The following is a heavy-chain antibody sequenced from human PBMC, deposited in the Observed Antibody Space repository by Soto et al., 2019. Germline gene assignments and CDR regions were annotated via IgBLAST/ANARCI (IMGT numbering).Heavy chain of an antibody. CDR2: VSHDGANR. Sequence: GGSLRLSCAASGFTFKNYAMHWVRQAPGKGLEWVAVVSHDGANRHYAESVKGRLTISRDNSKNTLYLQMNSLRADDSAVYYCAKDRTVAARNFDYWGQGTQVTVSS. CDR3: AKDRTVAARNFDY. V-gene: IGHV3-30-3*01. D-gene: IGHD6-6*01. CDR1: GFTFKNYA. J-gene: IGHJ4*02.